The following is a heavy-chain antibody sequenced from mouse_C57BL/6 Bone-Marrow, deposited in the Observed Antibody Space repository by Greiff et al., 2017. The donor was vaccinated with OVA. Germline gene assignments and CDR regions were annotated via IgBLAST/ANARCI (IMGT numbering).Heavy chain of an antibody. J-gene: IGHJ3*01. V-gene: IGHV1-15*01. CDR1: GYTFTDYE. D-gene: IGHD1-1*01. Sequence: VQLQQSGAELVRPGASVTLSCKASGYTFTDYEMHWVKQTPVHGLEWIGAIDPETGGTAYNQKFKGKAILTADKSSSTAYMELRSLTSEDSAVYYCTRSDGSSPAWFAYWGKGTLVTVSA. CDR2: IDPETGGT. CDR3: TRSDGSSPAWFAY.